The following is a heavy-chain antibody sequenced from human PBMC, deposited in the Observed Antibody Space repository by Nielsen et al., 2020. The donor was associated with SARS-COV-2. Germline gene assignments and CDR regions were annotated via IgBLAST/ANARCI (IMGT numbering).Heavy chain of an antibody. V-gene: IGHV3-23*01. CDR2: VSASGGST. CDR3: AKDGVVRGDALDL. CDR1: GFIFNIYA. D-gene: IGHD3-10*01. Sequence: GESLKISCAASGFIFNIYAMAWVRRAPGRGLQWVTGVSASGGSTYYTDSVKGRFSISIDNSKNTLFLQMHSLRVEDTALYYCAKDGVVRGDALDLWGQGTMVTVSS. J-gene: IGHJ3*01.